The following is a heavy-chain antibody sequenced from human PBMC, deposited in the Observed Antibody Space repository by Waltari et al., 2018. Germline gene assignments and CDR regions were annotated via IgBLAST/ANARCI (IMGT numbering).Heavy chain of an antibody. V-gene: IGHV6-1*01. CDR2: TYYRSKWYN. CDR3: ARVRAGKLSYYYYGMDV. D-gene: IGHD5-18*01. J-gene: IGHJ6*02. Sequence: QVQLQQSGPGLVKPSQTLSLTCAISGDSVPSNRAAWNWIRQSPSRGLEWLGRTYYRSKWYNDYAVSVKSRITINPDTSKNQFSLQLNSVTPEDTAVYYCARVRAGKLSYYYYGMDVWGQGTTVTVSS. CDR1: GDSVPSNRAA.